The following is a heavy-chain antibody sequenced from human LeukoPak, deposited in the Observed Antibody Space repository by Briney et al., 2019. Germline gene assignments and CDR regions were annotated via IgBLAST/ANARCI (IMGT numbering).Heavy chain of an antibody. Sequence: PGGSLRLSCAASGFTFSSYAMSWVRQAPGKGLEWVSAISGSGGSTYYADSVKDRFTISRDNSKNTLNLQMNSLRAEDTAVYYCAKDRAYGDYVSADAFDIWGQGTMVTVSS. CDR2: ISGSGGST. CDR1: GFTFSSYA. CDR3: AKDRAYGDYVSADAFDI. V-gene: IGHV3-23*01. D-gene: IGHD4-17*01. J-gene: IGHJ3*02.